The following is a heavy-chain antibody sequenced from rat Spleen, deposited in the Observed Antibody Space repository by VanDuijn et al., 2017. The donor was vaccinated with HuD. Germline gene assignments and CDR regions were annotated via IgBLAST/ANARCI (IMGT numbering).Heavy chain of an antibody. CDR2: ISYDGSST. CDR1: GFTFSSYD. Sequence: EVQLVESGGGLVQPGRSLKLSCAASGFTFSSYDMAWVRQAPTKGLEWVATISYDGSSTYYRDSVKGRFTISRDNAKSTLYLQMDSLRSEDTATYYCARHDGKYWGQGVMVTVSS. D-gene: IGHD1-12*02. CDR3: ARHDGKY. V-gene: IGHV5-29*01. J-gene: IGHJ2*01.